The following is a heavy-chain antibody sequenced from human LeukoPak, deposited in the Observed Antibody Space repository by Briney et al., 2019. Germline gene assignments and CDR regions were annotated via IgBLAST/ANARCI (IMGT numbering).Heavy chain of an antibody. J-gene: IGHJ4*02. D-gene: IGHD3-22*01. CDR1: GGSISSGDYY. Sequence: SETLSLTCTVSGGSISSGDYYWSWIRQPPGKGLEWIVYIYYSGSTYYNPSLRSRVTISVDTSKNQFSLKLSSVTAADTAVYYCAREAGFDDSSGYYYSFDYWGQGTLVTVSS. CDR2: IYYSGST. V-gene: IGHV4-30-4*01. CDR3: AREAGFDDSSGYYYSFDY.